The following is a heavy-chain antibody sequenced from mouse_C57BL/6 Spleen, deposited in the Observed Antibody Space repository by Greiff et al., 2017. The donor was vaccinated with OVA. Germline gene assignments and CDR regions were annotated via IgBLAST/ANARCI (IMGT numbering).Heavy chain of an antibody. CDR1: GYTFTSYW. CDR3: ATIYYYAMDD. V-gene: IGHV1-61*01. Sequence: QVQLQQPGAELVRPGSSVKLSCKASGYTFTSYWMDWVKQRPGQGLEWIGNIYPSDSETPYNQKFKDKATLTVDKSSSTAYMQLGSLTSEDSAVYYCATIYYYAMDDWGQGTSVTVSS. J-gene: IGHJ4*01. CDR2: IYPSDSET.